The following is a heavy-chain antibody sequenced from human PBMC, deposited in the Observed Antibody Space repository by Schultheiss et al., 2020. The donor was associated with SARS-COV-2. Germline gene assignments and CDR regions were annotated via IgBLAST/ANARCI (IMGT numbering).Heavy chain of an antibody. CDR1: GGSFSGYY. V-gene: IGHV4-34*01. D-gene: IGHD6-6*01. CDR2: INHSGST. J-gene: IGHJ2*01. CDR3: ARVATSIAAPSFWYFDL. Sequence: SETLSLTCAVYGGSFSGYYWSWIRQPPGKGLEWIGEINHSGSTNYNPSLKSRVTISVDTSKNQFSLKLSSVTAADTAVYYCARVATSIAAPSFWYFDLWGRGTLVTVSS.